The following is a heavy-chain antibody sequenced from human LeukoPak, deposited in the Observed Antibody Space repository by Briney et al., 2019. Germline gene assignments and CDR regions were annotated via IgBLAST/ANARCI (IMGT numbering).Heavy chain of an antibody. D-gene: IGHD6-13*01. V-gene: IGHV4-30-2*01. CDR3: AREGYSSSWYYFDY. J-gene: IGHJ4*02. Sequence: LRLSCAASGFTFSSYAMSWIRQPPGKGLEWIGYIYHSGSTYYNPSLKSRVTISVDRSKNQFSLKLSSVTAADTAVYYCAREGYSSSWYYFDYWGQGTLVTVSS. CDR1: GFTFSSYA. CDR2: IYHSGST.